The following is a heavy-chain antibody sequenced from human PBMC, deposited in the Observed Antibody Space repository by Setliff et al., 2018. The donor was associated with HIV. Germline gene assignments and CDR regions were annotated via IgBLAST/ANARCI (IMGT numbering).Heavy chain of an antibody. V-gene: IGHV4-59*01. Sequence: SETLSLTCTVSGGSISSYYWSWIRQPPGKGPEWIGYIYYSGSTNYNPSLKSRVTILIDTPKNQFSLKLSSVSAADTAVYYCARATFSSSWYPFDGFDIWGQGTMVTVSS. D-gene: IGHD6-13*01. CDR2: IYYSGST. CDR1: GGSISSYY. J-gene: IGHJ3*02. CDR3: ARATFSSSWYPFDGFDI.